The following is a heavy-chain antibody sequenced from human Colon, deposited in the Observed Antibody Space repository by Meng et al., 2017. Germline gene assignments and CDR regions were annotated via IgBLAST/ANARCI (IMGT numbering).Heavy chain of an antibody. V-gene: IGHV4-4*02. D-gene: IGHD3-10*01. Sequence: QLQESGPGLGQPSGTLSLTCAVSGASIRSSNWWSWVRQPPGRGLEWIGEIYHSGSTNYNPSLKNRLSLTVDKSKNQFSLTLHSVTAADTAVYYCARVIYASGNMAHLDCWGQGTLVTVSS. CDR3: ARVIYASGNMAHLDC. CDR1: GASIRSSNW. CDR2: IYHSGST. J-gene: IGHJ4*02.